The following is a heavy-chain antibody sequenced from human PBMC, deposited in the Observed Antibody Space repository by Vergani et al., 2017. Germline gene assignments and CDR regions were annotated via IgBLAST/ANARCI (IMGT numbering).Heavy chain of an antibody. Sequence: EVQLLESGGGLVQPGGSLRLSCAASGFTFSSYAMSWVRQAPGKGLEWVSAISGSGGCTYYADSVKGRLTISRDNSKNTLYLQMNSLRAEDTAVYYCAKGGAAAHYYYYYMDVWGKGTTVTVSS. J-gene: IGHJ6*03. CDR2: ISGSGGCT. CDR3: AKGGAAAHYYYYYMDV. D-gene: IGHD2-2*01. CDR1: GFTFSSYA. V-gene: IGHV3-23*01.